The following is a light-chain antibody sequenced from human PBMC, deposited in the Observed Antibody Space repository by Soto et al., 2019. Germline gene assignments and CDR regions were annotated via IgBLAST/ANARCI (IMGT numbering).Light chain of an antibody. CDR1: SSNIGGNT. CDR3: ATWDDSLNGL. J-gene: IGLJ2*01. CDR2: SNN. Sequence: QSVLTQPPSASGTPGQSVTISCSGSSSNIGGNTVSWYQQLPGTAPKLLIYSNNQRPSGVPDLFSGSKSGTSASLAISGLQSEDEADYYCATWDDSLNGLFGGGTKLTVL. V-gene: IGLV1-44*01.